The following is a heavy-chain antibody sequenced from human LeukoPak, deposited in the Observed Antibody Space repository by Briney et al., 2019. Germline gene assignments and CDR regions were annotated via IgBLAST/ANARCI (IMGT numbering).Heavy chain of an antibody. J-gene: IGHJ6*03. Sequence: PGGSLRLSCAASGFTFSSYSMNWVRQAPGKGLEWVSSINSSSGYIYYADSVKGRFTISRDNSKNTLYLQMNSLRAEDTAVYYCARDIDRGYGSGSYSPFYYYYYMDVWGKGTTVTVSS. CDR1: GFTFSSYS. CDR3: ARDIDRGYGSGSYSPFYYYYYMDV. D-gene: IGHD3-10*01. CDR2: INSSSGYI. V-gene: IGHV3-21*01.